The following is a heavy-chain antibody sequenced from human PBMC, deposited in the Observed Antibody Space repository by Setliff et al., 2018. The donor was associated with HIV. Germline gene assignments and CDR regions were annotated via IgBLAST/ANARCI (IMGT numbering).Heavy chain of an antibody. CDR3: ARGGYNYGIQYFQH. CDR1: GTSISTSY. V-gene: IGHV4-4*08. CDR2: VDTSGST. J-gene: IGHJ1*01. D-gene: IGHD5-18*01. Sequence: PSETLSLTCTVSGTSISTSYWSWIRQPPGKGLEYIGYVDTSGSTNYNPSLKSRVTISVDTSKNQFSLNLNSVTVADTAVYYCARGGYNYGIQYFQHWGQGTLVTVSS.